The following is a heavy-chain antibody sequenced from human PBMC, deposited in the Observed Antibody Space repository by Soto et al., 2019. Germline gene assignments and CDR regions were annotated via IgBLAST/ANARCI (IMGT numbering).Heavy chain of an antibody. D-gene: IGHD2-2*01. V-gene: IGHV4-31*03. CDR1: GGSISSGGYY. J-gene: IGHJ5*02. Sequence: QVQLQESGPGLVKPSQTLSLTCTVSGGSISSGGYYWSWIRQHPGKGLEWIGYIYYSGSTYYNPSVKIRVTISVDTSKNQFSLKLSSVTAADTAVYYCARVRSTTDVGPRFDPWGQGTLVTVSS. CDR3: ARVRSTTDVGPRFDP. CDR2: IYYSGST.